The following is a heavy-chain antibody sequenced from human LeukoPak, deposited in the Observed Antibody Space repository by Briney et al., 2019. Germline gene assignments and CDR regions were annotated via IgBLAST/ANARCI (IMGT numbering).Heavy chain of an antibody. Sequence: GGSLRLSCAASGFTFSSYGLSWVRQAPGKGLEWVSFISSSSTYIYYADSLKGRFTISRDNAKNSLYLQVDSLRAEDTAVYYCVRDSSHGNIDYWGQGTLVTVSS. CDR3: VRDSSHGNIDY. D-gene: IGHD6-6*01. CDR2: ISSSSTYI. V-gene: IGHV3-21*01. CDR1: GFTFSSYG. J-gene: IGHJ4*02.